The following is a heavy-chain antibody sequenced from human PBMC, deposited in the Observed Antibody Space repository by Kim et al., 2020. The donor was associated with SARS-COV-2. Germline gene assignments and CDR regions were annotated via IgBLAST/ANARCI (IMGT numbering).Heavy chain of an antibody. CDR3: AREGPYSSSWYWYGEDYYYYGMDV. CDR2: INAGNGNT. CDR1: GYTFTSYA. V-gene: IGHV1-3*01. J-gene: IGHJ6*02. Sequence: ASVKVSCKASGYTFTSYAMHWVRQAPGQRLEWMGWINAGNGNTKYSQKFQGRVTITRDTSASTAYMELSSLRSEDTAVYYCAREGPYSSSWYWYGEDYYYYGMDVWGQGTTVTVSS. D-gene: IGHD6-13*01.